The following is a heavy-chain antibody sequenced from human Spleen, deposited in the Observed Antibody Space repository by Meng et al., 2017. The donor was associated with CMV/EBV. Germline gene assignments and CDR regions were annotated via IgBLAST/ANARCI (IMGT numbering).Heavy chain of an antibody. J-gene: IGHJ4*02. CDR3: ARVLVVVPTANTGVDY. CDR2: ISSSSSYI. D-gene: IGHD2-2*01. Sequence: GESLKISCAASGFTFSSYSMNWVRQAPGKGLEWVSSISSSSSYIYYADSVKGRFTISRDNAKNSLYLQMNSLRAEDTAVYYCARVLVVVPTANTGVDYWGQGTLVTVSS. CDR1: GFTFSSYS. V-gene: IGHV3-21*01.